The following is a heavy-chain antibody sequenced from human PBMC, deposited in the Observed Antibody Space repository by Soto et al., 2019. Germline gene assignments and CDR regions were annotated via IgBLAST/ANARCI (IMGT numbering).Heavy chain of an antibody. D-gene: IGHD5-18*01. CDR2: VYWDDDK. V-gene: IGHV2-5*02. J-gene: IGHJ5*01. Sequence: QITLKESGPTLVNPTQPLTLTCTFSGFSLSTSGAAVGWIRQPPGKALEWLALVYWDDDKRYSPSIKNRVTITKDTSKNQVLLTLTNAEPVDTATYYCAHRQLVTFVGLDTQTDVWFDSWGQGTLVTVPS. CDR3: AHRQLVTFVGLDTQTDVWFDS. CDR1: GFSLSTSGAA.